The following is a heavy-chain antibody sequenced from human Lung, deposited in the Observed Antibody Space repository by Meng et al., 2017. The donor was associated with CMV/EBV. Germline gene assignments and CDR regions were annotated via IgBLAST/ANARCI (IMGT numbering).Heavy chain of an antibody. CDR2: IYYTGST. CDR1: GGSIGSGGYY. D-gene: IGHD5-24*01. V-gene: IGHV4-31*03. Sequence: QVEREESGPGLVKPSQTLSLTCPVSGGSIGSGGYYWSWIRQHPGKGLEWIGYIYYTGSTFYNPSLKSRVTISVDTSKNQFSLKLIPATAADTAVYYCAREAGRDGYATPKFDYWGQGTLVTVSS. CDR3: AREAGRDGYATPKFDY. J-gene: IGHJ4*02.